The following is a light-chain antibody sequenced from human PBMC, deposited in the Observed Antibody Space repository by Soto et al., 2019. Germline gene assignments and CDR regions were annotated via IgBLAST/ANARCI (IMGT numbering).Light chain of an antibody. Sequence: QSALTQPRSVSGSPGQSVAISCTGTSSDVGTYKYVSWYQQHPGKAPKLIIYDVTERPSGVPDRFSASKSGNTASLTISGLQTEDEADYYCCSYAGTCTPVVFGGGTKLTVL. V-gene: IGLV2-11*01. CDR1: SSDVGTYKY. CDR2: DVT. J-gene: IGLJ2*01. CDR3: CSYAGTCTPVV.